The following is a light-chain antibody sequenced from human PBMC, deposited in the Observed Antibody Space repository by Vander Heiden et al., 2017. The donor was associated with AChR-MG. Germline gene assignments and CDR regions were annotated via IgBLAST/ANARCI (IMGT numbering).Light chain of an antibody. CDR1: RSDVGAFNY. V-gene: IGLV2-14*03. CDR3: SSFTSSNSVV. J-gene: IGLJ2*01. Sequence: QSALTQPASVSGSPGQSISISCTGTRSDVGAFNYVSWYQQHPGKAPKLMTYDVSNRPAGVSNRFSGSKSGNTASLTISGLQAEDEADYYCSSFTSSNSVVFGGGTKLTVL. CDR2: DVS.